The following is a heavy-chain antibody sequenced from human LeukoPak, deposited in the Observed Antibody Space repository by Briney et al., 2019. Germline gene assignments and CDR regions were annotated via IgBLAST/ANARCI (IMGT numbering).Heavy chain of an antibody. CDR3: ARGPNSNWSGLDF. J-gene: IGHJ4*02. CDR1: GFSFSGHW. V-gene: IGHV3-74*01. D-gene: IGHD6-6*01. Sequence: GGSLRLSCTASGFSFSGHWMHWARQLPGKGLVWVSRISPTGSTTGYADSVKGRFTVSRDNAKNTLYLQVNNLRAEDTTVYYCARGPNSNWSGLDFWGQGTLLTVSS. CDR2: ISPTGSTT.